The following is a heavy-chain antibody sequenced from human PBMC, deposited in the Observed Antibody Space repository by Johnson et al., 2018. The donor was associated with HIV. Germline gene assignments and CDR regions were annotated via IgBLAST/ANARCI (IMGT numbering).Heavy chain of an antibody. CDR3: ARDFDLLTIFGVVYRPHGFDI. V-gene: IGHV3-11*04. CDR2: ISSSGSTI. J-gene: IGHJ3*02. D-gene: IGHD3-3*01. Sequence: HVQLVESGGGVVQPGRSLRLSCAASEFTFSDYYMSWIRQAPGKGLESVSYISSSGSTIYYADSVKGRFTISRDNAKNSLYLQMNSLRAENTAVYYCARDFDLLTIFGVVYRPHGFDIWGQGTMVTVSS. CDR1: EFTFSDYY.